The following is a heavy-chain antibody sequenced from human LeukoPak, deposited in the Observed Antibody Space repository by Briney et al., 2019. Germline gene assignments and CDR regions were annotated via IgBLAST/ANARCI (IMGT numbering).Heavy chain of an antibody. CDR1: GFTFSSYE. CDR2: ISSSGSTI. J-gene: IGHJ5*02. D-gene: IGHD3-22*01. V-gene: IGHV3-48*03. CDR3: ARGLVDSSGYYYLLNWFDP. Sequence: RGSLRLSCAASGFTFSSYEMNWVRQAPGKGLEWVSYISSSGSTIYYADSVKGRFTISRDNAKNSLYLQMNSLRAEDTAVYYCARGLVDSSGYYYLLNWFDPWGQGTLVTVSS.